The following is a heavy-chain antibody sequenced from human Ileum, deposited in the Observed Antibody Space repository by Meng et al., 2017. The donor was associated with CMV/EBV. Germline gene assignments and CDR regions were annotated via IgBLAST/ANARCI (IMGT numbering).Heavy chain of an antibody. D-gene: IGHD2-15*01. CDR3: VRQVVAASFDY. CDR1: GGSITRGNYY. Sequence: QLPLQQSGPGLVNPSQTLSLTCTVSGGSITRGNYYWSWIRQPPGRGLEWIGYIYYSGSPYYKPSLKSRVTISLDTSKNQFSLNLRSVTATDSAVYYCVRQVVAASFDYWGQGALVTVSS. J-gene: IGHJ4*02. V-gene: IGHV4-30-4*08. CDR2: IYYSGSP.